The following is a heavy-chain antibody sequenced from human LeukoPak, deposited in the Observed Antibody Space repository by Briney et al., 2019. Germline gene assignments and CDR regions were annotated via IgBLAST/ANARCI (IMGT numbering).Heavy chain of an antibody. CDR1: GGSISSGSYY. CDR3: ARGGGCSGGSCYGVVVRHLIDY. J-gene: IGHJ4*02. V-gene: IGHV4-61*02. D-gene: IGHD2-15*01. CDR2: IYTSGSP. Sequence: ASETLSLTCTVSGGSISSGSYYWRWIRQPAGKGLEWIGSIYTSGSPTDNPSLKSRGTISVDTSKNHFSLQLSSVPAADTAVYYCARGGGCSGGSCYGVVVRHLIDYWGQGTLVTVSS.